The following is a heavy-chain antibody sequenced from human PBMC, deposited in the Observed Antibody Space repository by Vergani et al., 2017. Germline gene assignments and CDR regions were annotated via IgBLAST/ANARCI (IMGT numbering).Heavy chain of an antibody. J-gene: IGHJ4*02. V-gene: IGHV3-30*02. Sequence: QVQLVESGGGVVQRGGSLSLSCATSGFTLSNYDMQWIRQGPCKGLEFVAFIQFDGSNQYYAYSVKGRFTLSRDFSKNTLYLQMNSLRTDDTATYYCAKHFRGWGIDYWCQGTQVIVSS. CDR3: AKHFRGWGIDY. D-gene: IGHD3-16*01. CDR1: GFTLSNYD. CDR2: IQFDGSNQ.